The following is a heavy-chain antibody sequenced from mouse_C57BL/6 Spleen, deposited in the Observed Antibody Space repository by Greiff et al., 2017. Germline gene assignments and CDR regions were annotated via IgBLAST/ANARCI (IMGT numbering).Heavy chain of an antibody. CDR1: GYAFSSSW. CDR3: ARDSMALDY. CDR2: IYPGDGDT. J-gene: IGHJ2*01. D-gene: IGHD2-10*02. Sequence: VQLQQSGPELVKPGASVKLSCKASGYAFSSSWMNWVKQRPGKGLEWIGRIYPGDGDTNYNGKFKGKATLTADKSSSTAYMQLSSLTSEDSAVYFCARDSMALDYWGQGTTLTVSS. V-gene: IGHV1-82*01.